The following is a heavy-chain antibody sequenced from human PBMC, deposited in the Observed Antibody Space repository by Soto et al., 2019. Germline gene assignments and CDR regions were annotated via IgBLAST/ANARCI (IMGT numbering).Heavy chain of an antibody. CDR3: ARGLIVVVPAAEYNWFDP. CDR2: IIPIFGTA. D-gene: IGHD2-2*01. V-gene: IGHV1-69*13. Sequence: ASVKVSCKASGGTFSSYAISCVRQAPGQGLEWMGGIIPIFGTANYAQKFQGRVTITADGSTSTAYMELSSLRSEETAVYYCARGLIVVVPAAEYNWFDPWGQGTLVTVSS. CDR1: GGTFSSYA. J-gene: IGHJ5*02.